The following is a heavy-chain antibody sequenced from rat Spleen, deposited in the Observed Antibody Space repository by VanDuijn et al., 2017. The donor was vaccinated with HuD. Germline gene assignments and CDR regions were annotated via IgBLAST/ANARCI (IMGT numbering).Heavy chain of an antibody. Sequence: EVQLVESGGGLVQPGRSLKLSCAASGFTFSDYAMNWIRQAPTKGLEWVASISPTGGSTHYRDSVKGRFTISRDNAESTLYLQMDSLRSEDTATYYCATQSIIRVPLFDYWGQGVMVTVSS. CDR3: ATQSIIRVPLFDY. V-gene: IGHV5-19*01. D-gene: IGHD4-3*01. CDR1: GFTFSDYA. CDR2: ISPTGGST. J-gene: IGHJ2*01.